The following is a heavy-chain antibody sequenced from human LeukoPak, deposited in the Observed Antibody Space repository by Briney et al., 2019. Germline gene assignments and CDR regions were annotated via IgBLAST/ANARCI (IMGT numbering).Heavy chain of an antibody. J-gene: IGHJ5*02. Sequence: GGSLRLSCAASGFTFTNYYMSWIRQAPGKGLEWVLYISGSGGTIYYADSVKGRFTVSRDNAENSLYLQMNSLRAEDTAVYYCARSVYYYDSLDPWGQGTLVTVSS. CDR3: ARSVYYYDSLDP. V-gene: IGHV3-11*01. CDR2: ISGSGGTI. CDR1: GFTFTNYY. D-gene: IGHD3-10*01.